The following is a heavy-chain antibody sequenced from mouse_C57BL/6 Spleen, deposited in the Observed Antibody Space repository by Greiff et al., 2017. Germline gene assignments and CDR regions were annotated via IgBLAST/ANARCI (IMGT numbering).Heavy chain of an antibody. CDR2: IYPGDGDT. CDR1: GYAFSSYW. Sequence: QVQLQQSGAELVKPGASVKISCKASGYAFSSYWMNWVKQRPGKGLEWIGQIYPGDGDTNYNGKFKGKATLTADKSSSTAYMQLSSLTSEDSAVYYCAREGGYSNSYYCDYWGQGTTLTVSS. CDR3: AREGGYSNSYYCDY. J-gene: IGHJ2*01. D-gene: IGHD2-5*01. V-gene: IGHV1-80*01.